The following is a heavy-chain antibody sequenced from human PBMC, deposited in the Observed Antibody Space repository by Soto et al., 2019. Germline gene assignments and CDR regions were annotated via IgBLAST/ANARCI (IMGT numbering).Heavy chain of an antibody. J-gene: IGHJ6*02. V-gene: IGHV3-23*01. CDR3: AKDPYASPGATGPYGMDV. Sequence: EVQLLESGGGLVQPGGSLRLSCAASGFTFSSYAMSWVRQAPGKGLEWVSAISTSGACTYYADSVKGRFTISRDNSKNTLYLQRNSPRAEDTAVYYCAKDPYASPGATGPYGMDVWGQGTTVTVSS. D-gene: IGHD2-2*01. CDR2: ISTSGACT. CDR1: GFTFSSYA.